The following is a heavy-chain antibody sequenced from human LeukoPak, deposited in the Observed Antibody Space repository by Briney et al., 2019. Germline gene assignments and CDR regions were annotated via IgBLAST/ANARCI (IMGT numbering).Heavy chain of an antibody. Sequence: SEILSLTCAVYGGSFSGYYWSWIRQPPGKGLEWIGEINHSGSTNYNPSLKGRVTISVDTSKNQFSLKLSSVTAADTAVYYCARESKLFFGETRWGQGTLVTVSS. J-gene: IGHJ4*02. CDR2: INHSGST. V-gene: IGHV4-34*01. CDR3: ARESKLFFGETR. D-gene: IGHD3-10*01. CDR1: GGSFSGYY.